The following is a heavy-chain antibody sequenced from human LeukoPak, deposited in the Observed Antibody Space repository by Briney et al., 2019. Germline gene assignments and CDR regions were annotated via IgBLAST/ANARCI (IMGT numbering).Heavy chain of an antibody. Sequence: ASVKVSCKASGYTFTSYGISWVRQAPGQGPEWMGWISAYNGNTNYAQKLQGRVTMTTDTSTSTAYMELRSLRSDDTAVYYCARYIPLTTYSSSLPTNWFDPWGQGTLVTVSS. D-gene: IGHD6-13*01. CDR1: GYTFTSYG. V-gene: IGHV1-18*01. CDR2: ISAYNGNT. J-gene: IGHJ5*02. CDR3: ARYIPLTTYSSSLPTNWFDP.